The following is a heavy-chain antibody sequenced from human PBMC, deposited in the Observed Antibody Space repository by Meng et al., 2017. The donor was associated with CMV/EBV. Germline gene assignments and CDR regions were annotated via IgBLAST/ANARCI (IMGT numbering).Heavy chain of an antibody. D-gene: IGHD3-16*02. CDR2: ISWNSGSI. Sequence: SLKISCAASGFTFDDYDMHWVRQAPGKGLEWVSGISWNSGSIGYADSVKGRFTISRDNAKNSLYLQMNSLRAEDTALYYCAKGTGLSGDYYYGMDVWGRGTTVTVSS. CDR1: GFTFDDYD. V-gene: IGHV3-9*01. J-gene: IGHJ6*02. CDR3: AKGTGLSGDYYYGMDV.